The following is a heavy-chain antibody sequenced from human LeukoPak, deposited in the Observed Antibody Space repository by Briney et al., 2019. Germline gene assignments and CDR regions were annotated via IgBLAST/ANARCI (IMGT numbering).Heavy chain of an antibody. D-gene: IGHD3-22*01. CDR2: VSSSSSTI. V-gene: IGHV3-48*01. J-gene: IGHJ4*02. CDR1: GFTFSTYS. Sequence: GGSLRLSCAASGFTFSTYSMNWVRQAPGKGLEWVSYVSSSSSTIYYADSVKGRFTISRDNAKNSLYLQMNSLRAEDTAVYYCARGSTYYDSSGQVPFDYWGQGTLVTVSS. CDR3: ARGSTYYDSSGQVPFDY.